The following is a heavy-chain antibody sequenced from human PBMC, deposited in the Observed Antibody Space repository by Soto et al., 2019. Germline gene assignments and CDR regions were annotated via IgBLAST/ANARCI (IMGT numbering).Heavy chain of an antibody. D-gene: IGHD3-9*01. CDR1: GFTFSSYA. Sequence: SGGSLRLSCAASGFTFSSYAMHWVRQAPGKGLEWVAVISYDGSNKYYADSVKGRFTISRDNSKNTLYLQMNSLRAEDTAVYYCARGLVLFDYWGQGTPVTVSS. J-gene: IGHJ4*02. CDR2: ISYDGSNK. CDR3: ARGLVLFDY. V-gene: IGHV3-30-3*01.